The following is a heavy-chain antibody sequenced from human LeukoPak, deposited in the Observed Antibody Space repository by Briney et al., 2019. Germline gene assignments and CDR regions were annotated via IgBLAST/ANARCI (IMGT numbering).Heavy chain of an antibody. CDR1: GGSFSGYY. D-gene: IGHD4-11*01. Sequence: SETLSLTCAVYGGSFSGYYWSWIRQPPGKGLEWIGETNHSGSTNYNPSLKSRVTISVDTSKNQFSLKLSSVTAADTAVYYCARQGPLTTAVTTRTNPFDYWGQGTLVTVSS. J-gene: IGHJ4*02. CDR2: TNHSGST. CDR3: ARQGPLTTAVTTRTNPFDY. V-gene: IGHV4-34*01.